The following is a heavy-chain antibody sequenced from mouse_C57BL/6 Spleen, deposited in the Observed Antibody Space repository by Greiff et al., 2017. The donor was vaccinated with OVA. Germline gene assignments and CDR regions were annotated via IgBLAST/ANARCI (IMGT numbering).Heavy chain of an antibody. J-gene: IGHJ1*03. CDR3: ARGDHYYGSSYVGYFDV. D-gene: IGHD1-1*01. V-gene: IGHV3-6*01. CDR2: ISYDGST. CDR1: GYSITSGYY. Sequence: EVKLMESGPGLVKPSQSLSLTCSVTGYSITSGYYWNWIRQFPGNKLEWMGYISYDGSTNYNPSLKNRISITRDTSKNQFFLKLNSVTTEDTATYYCARGDHYYGSSYVGYFDVWGTGTTVTVSS.